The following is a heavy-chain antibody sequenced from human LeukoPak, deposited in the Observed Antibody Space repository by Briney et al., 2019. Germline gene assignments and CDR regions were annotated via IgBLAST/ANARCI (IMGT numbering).Heavy chain of an antibody. D-gene: IGHD6-13*01. CDR3: ASSVAARSTRGLDY. CDR1: GGTFSSYA. J-gene: IGHJ4*02. V-gene: IGHV1-69*04. Sequence: SVKVSCKASGGTFSSYAISWVQQAPGQGLEWMERIIPILGIANYAQKFQGRVTITADKSTSTAYMELSSLRSEDTAVYYCASSVAARSTRGLDYWGQGTLVTVSS. CDR2: IIPILGIA.